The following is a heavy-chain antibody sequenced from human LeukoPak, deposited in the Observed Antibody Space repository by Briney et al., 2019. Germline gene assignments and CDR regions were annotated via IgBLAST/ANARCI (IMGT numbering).Heavy chain of an antibody. CDR1: GYTFTSYD. Sequence: ASEKVSCKASGYTFTSYDINWVRQATGQGLEWMGWMNPNSGNTGYAQKFQGRVTITIKTSISTAYMELSRLGSDDTAVYYCARSGQQLGPYYYYYMDVWGKGTTVTISS. CDR3: ARSGQQLGPYYYYYMDV. J-gene: IGHJ6*03. D-gene: IGHD6-13*01. V-gene: IGHV1-8*03. CDR2: MNPNSGNT.